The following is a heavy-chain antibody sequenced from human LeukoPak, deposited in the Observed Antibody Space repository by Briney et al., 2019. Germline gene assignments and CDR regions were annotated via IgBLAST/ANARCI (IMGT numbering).Heavy chain of an antibody. V-gene: IGHV3-66*02. CDR3: ARYSSSWYVDC. D-gene: IGHD6-13*01. CDR2: IYSGGST. CDR1: GFTFSSYW. Sequence: GGSLRLSCAASGFTFSSYWMSWVRQAPGKGLEWVSVIYSGGSTYYADSVKGRFTISRDNSKNTLYLQMNSLRAEDTAVYYCARYSSSWYVDCWGQGTLVTVSS. J-gene: IGHJ4*02.